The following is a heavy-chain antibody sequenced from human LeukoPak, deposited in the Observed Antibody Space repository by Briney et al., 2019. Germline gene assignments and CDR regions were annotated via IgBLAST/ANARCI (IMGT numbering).Heavy chain of an antibody. Sequence: PGGPLRLSCAPSGFTFITSVMHWLRQAPEKGVEWVVIKCDDGNNKSSADCGIGRFTNSTDNYKNTLYLQMTSLRADDTAVYYCARGWRELNYWGQGTLVTVSS. CDR1: GFTFITSV. V-gene: IGHV3-33*01. J-gene: IGHJ4*02. CDR2: KCDDGNNK. CDR3: ARGWRELNY. D-gene: IGHD1-26*01.